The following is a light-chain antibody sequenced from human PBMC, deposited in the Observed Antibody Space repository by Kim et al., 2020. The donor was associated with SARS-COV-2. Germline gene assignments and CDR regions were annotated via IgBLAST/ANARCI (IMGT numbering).Light chain of an antibody. Sequence: SSELTQDPAVSVALGQTVRITCQGDSLRSYYASWYQQNPGQAPVLVIYGKNNRPSGIPDRFSGSSSGNTAPLTITGAQAEDEADYYCNSRDSSGNHWVFGGRTQV. CDR1: SLRSYY. J-gene: IGLJ3*02. CDR3: NSRDSSGNHWV. CDR2: GKN. V-gene: IGLV3-19*01.